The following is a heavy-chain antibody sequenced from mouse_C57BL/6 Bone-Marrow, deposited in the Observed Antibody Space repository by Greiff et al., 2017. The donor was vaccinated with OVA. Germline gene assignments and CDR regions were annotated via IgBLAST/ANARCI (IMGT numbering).Heavy chain of an antibody. CDR2: IRPKSDNYAT. CDR1: GFTFSNYW. V-gene: IGHV6-3*01. D-gene: IGHD1-1*02. CDR3: TACGSAWFAY. J-gene: IGHJ3*01. Sequence: VQLKESGGGLVQPGGSMKLSCVASGFTFSNYWMNWVRQSPEKGLEWVGQIRPKSDNYATHYAESGKGRFTISRDDSKSSVYLQMNNLRAEDTGIYYCTACGSAWFAYWGQGTLVTVSA.